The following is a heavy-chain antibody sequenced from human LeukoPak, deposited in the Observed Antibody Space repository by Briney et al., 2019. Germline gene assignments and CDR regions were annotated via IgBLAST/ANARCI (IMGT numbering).Heavy chain of an antibody. CDR1: GGSISSYY. V-gene: IGHV4-4*07. CDR3: AKESNSSDNWYFDL. Sequence: SETLPLTCTVSGGSISSYYWSWIRQPAGKGLEWIGRIYTSGSTNYNPSLKSRATMSVDTSKNQFSLKLSSVTAADTAVYYCAKESNSSDNWYFDLWGRGTLVTASS. D-gene: IGHD2/OR15-2a*01. J-gene: IGHJ2*01. CDR2: IYTSGST.